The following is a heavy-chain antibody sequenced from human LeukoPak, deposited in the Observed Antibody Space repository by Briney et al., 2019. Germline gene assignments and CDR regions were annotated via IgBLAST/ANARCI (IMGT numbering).Heavy chain of an antibody. J-gene: IGHJ4*02. CDR2: IYPGDSAT. CDR3: ARHSAQRGNNDY. CDR1: GYSFANYW. Sequence: GESLKISCKGSGYSFANYWIAWVRQMPGKGLEWMGIIYPGDSATRYSPSFQGQVTISADKSISTAFLQWSSLKASDTAIYYCARHSAQRGNNDYWGQGILVTVSS. V-gene: IGHV5-51*01. D-gene: IGHD1-26*01.